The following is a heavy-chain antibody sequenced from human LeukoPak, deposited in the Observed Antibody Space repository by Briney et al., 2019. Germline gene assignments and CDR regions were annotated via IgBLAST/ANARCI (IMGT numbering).Heavy chain of an antibody. D-gene: IGHD6-13*01. Sequence: GGSLRLSCAASGFTSDDYSMNWVRHAPGRGLEWVSFISTSSSTMYYADSVKGRITISRDNAKNSVYLQMNSLRAEDTAVYYCARDGGSSWYGAFDIWGQGTMVTVSS. CDR3: ARDGGSSWYGAFDI. J-gene: IGHJ3*02. CDR1: GFTSDDYS. V-gene: IGHV3-48*01. CDR2: ISTSSSTM.